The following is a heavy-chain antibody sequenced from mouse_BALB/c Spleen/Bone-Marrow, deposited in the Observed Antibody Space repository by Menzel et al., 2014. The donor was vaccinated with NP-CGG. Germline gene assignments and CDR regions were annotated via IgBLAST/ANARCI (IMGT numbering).Heavy chain of an antibody. V-gene: IGHV1S132*01. CDR2: IFPGIGTT. Sequence: QVQLQQSGAELVKPGASVKLSCKPSGYTFTNYWIQWVKQRPGQGLGWIGEIFPGIGTTYYNEKFKGKATLTIDTSSSTAYIQPSSLTSEDSAVYFCARGGNYGYWGQVTTLTVSS. CDR3: ARGGNYGY. D-gene: IGHD2-1*01. J-gene: IGHJ2*01. CDR1: GYTFTNYW.